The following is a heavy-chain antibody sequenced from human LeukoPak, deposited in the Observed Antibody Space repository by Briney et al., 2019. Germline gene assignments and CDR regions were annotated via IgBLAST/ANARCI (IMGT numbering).Heavy chain of an antibody. Sequence: SETLSLTCAVSGGSISYNNWWSWVRQSPGKGLEWIGEVSHTGSTNCNPSLKSRLTMSVDKSKNQYSLKLSSVTAADTAVYYCVTYYFDSSGPKKNYWGQGTLVTVSS. D-gene: IGHD3-22*01. V-gene: IGHV4-4*02. CDR3: VTYYFDSSGPKKNY. CDR2: VSHTGST. CDR1: GGSISYNNW. J-gene: IGHJ4*02.